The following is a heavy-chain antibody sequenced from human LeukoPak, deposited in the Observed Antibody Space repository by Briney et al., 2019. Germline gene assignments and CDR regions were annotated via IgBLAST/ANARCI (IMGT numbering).Heavy chain of an antibody. J-gene: IGHJ4*02. CDR1: GGSISSGGYS. D-gene: IGHD3-16*01. CDR2: FHNSGTS. Sequence: SQTLSLTCAVSGGSISSGGYSWSWIRQPPGKGLEWIGYFHNSGTSTYNPSLKSRVTISADTSKNQFSLKLNSLTTADTAVYYCTRGAGWLIDYWGQGTLVIVSS. CDR3: TRGAGWLIDY. V-gene: IGHV4-30-4*07.